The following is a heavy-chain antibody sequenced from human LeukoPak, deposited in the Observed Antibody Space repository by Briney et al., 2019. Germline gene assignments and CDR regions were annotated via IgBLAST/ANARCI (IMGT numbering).Heavy chain of an antibody. Sequence: SETLSLTCAVYGGSFSGYYWSWIRQPPGKGLEWIGEINHSGSTNYNPSLKSRVTISVDTSKNQFSLKLSSVTAADTAVYYCARVQAGQPDYWGQGTLVTVSS. V-gene: IGHV4-34*01. CDR1: GGSFSGYY. CDR2: INHSGST. J-gene: IGHJ4*02. CDR3: ARVQAGQPDY.